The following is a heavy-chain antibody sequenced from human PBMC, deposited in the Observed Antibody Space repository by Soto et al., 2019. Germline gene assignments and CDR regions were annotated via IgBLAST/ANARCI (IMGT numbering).Heavy chain of an antibody. J-gene: IGHJ6*02. CDR1: GGTFSSYA. CDR3: ARASINLGRSYYGLEV. Sequence: SVKVSCTASGGTFSSYAISWVRQAPGQGLEWMGGIIPIFGTANYAQKFQGRVTITADESTSTAYMELSSLRSEDTAVYYCARASINLGRSYYGLEVWGQGIALTVA. V-gene: IGHV1-69*13. CDR2: IIPIFGTA. D-gene: IGHD3-10*01.